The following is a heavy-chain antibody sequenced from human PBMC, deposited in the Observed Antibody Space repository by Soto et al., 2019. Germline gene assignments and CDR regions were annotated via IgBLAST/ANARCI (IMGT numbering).Heavy chain of an antibody. J-gene: IGHJ4*02. D-gene: IGHD3-16*01. CDR1: GFTFSSYW. CDR3: TRDYDADY. Sequence: PGGSLRLSCAASGFTFSSYWMSWVRQAPGKGLEWVSYISSSGSSISYADSVKGRFTISRDNAKNSLYLQMNSLRVEDTAVYYCTRDYDADYWGQGTLVTVSS. V-gene: IGHV3-48*04. CDR2: ISSSGSSI.